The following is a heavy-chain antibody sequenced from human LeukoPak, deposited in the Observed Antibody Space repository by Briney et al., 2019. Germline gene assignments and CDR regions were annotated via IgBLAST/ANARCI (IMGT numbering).Heavy chain of an antibody. CDR1: GGSISSYY. V-gene: IGHV4-59*08. J-gene: IGHJ4*02. CDR2: IYYSGST. CDR3: ASTYYYDSSGYYYNFDY. D-gene: IGHD3-22*01. Sequence: SETLSLTCTVSGGSISSYYWSWIRQPPGKGLEWIGYIYYSGSTNYNPSLKSRVTISVDTSKNQFSLKLSSVTAADTAVYYCASTYYYDSSGYYYNFDYWGQGTLVTVSS.